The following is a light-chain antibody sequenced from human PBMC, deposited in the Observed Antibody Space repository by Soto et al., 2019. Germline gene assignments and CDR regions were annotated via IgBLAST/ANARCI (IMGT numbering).Light chain of an antibody. V-gene: IGLV2-14*03. Sequence: QSALTQPASVSASPGQSITISCTGTSSDIGDYNYVSWYQQRPGEAPKLILYEVENRPSGISDRFSGSKSGNTASLTISGLRTEDEADYYCSSYTRTVTLVVFRGGTKLTVL. J-gene: IGLJ2*01. CDR1: SSDIGDYNY. CDR3: SSYTRTVTLVV. CDR2: EVE.